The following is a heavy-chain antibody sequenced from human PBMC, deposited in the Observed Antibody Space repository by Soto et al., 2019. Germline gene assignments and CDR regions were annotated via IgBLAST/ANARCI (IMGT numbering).Heavy chain of an antibody. CDR1: GGSFSGYY. CDR3: ATQEVGGTYVYTFDP. CDR2: IYCSGST. Sequence: PSETLSLTCAVYGGSFSGYYWSWIRQPPGKGLEWIGSIYCSGSTYYNPSLKSRVTISVDTSKNHFSLKLSSVTAADTAVYYCATQEVGGTYVYTFDPWGQGTLVTVSS. V-gene: IGHV4-34*01. D-gene: IGHD1-26*01. J-gene: IGHJ5*02.